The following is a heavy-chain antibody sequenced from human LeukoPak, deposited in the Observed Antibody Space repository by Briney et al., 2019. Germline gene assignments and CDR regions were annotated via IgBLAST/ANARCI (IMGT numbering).Heavy chain of an antibody. CDR3: ARELAGSYYSADY. J-gene: IGHJ4*02. CDR2: ISYDGSNK. D-gene: IGHD3-10*01. CDR1: GFTFSSYA. V-gene: IGHV3-30*04. Sequence: GGSLRLSCAASGFTFSSYAMHWVRQAPGKGLEWVAVISYDGSNKYYADSVKGRFTISRDNSKNTLYLQMNSLRAEDTAVYYCARELAGSYYSADYWGQGTLVTVSS.